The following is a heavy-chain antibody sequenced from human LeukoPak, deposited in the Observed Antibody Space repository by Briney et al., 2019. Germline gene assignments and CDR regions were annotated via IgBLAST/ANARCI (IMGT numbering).Heavy chain of an antibody. J-gene: IGHJ4*02. Sequence: PSETLSLTCTVSGGSISSYYWSWIRQPPGKGLEWIGYIYYSGSTNYNPSLKSRVTISVDTSKNQFSLKLSSVTAADTAVYCCARDQEISGSYDYWGQGTLVTVSS. V-gene: IGHV4-59*01. CDR1: GGSISSYY. D-gene: IGHD1-26*01. CDR2: IYYSGST. CDR3: ARDQEISGSYDY.